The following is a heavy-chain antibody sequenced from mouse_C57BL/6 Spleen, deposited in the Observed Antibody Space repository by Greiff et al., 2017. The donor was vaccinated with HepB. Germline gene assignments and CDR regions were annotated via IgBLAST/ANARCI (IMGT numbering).Heavy chain of an antibody. J-gene: IGHJ4*01. Sequence: VQLQQSGPELVKPGASVKISCKASGYAFSSSWMNWVKQRPGKGLEWIGRIYPGDGDTNYNGKFKGKATLTADKSSSTAYMQLSSLTSEDSAVYFCARGTTVRYAMDYWGQGTSVTVSS. CDR2: IYPGDGDT. CDR3: ARGTTVRYAMDY. D-gene: IGHD1-1*01. V-gene: IGHV1-82*01. CDR1: GYAFSSSW.